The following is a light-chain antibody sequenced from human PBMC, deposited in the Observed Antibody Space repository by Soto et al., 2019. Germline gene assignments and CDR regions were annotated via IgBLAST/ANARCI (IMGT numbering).Light chain of an antibody. CDR3: QHYNNWPPWT. V-gene: IGKV3-15*01. J-gene: IGKJ1*01. CDR1: HSVSSN. CDR2: GAS. Sequence: EVVMTQSPATLSVYPGERATFSCRASHSVSSNLAWYQQKPGQAPRLLIYGASIRATGIPARFSGSGSGTEFTLTISTLQSEDFAIYYCQHYNNWPPWTFGQGTKVDIK.